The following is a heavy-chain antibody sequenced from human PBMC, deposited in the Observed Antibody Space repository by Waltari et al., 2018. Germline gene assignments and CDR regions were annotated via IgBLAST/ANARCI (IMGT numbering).Heavy chain of an antibody. V-gene: IGHV1-69*13. J-gene: IGHJ6*02. CDR3: ASTPTVTTDYYYYYGMDV. CDR2: IIPIFGTA. CDR1: GGTFSSYA. Sequence: QVQLVQSGAEVKKPGSSVKVSCKASGGTFSSYAISWVRPAPGQGLEWMGGIIPIFGTANYAQKFQGRVTITADESTSTAYMELSSLRSEDTAVYYCASTPTVTTDYYYYYGMDVWGQGTTVTVSS. D-gene: IGHD4-17*01.